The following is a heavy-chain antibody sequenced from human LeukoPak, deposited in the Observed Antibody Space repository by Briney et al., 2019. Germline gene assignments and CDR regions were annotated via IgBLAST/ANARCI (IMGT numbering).Heavy chain of an antibody. Sequence: TGGSLRLSCAASGFTFSSYSMNWVRQAPGKGLEWVSSISTSSYIYYADSVKGRFTISRDNAKNSLYLQMNSLRAEDTAVYYCARDRGSGSFDYWGQGTLVTVSS. CDR3: ARDRGSGSFDY. V-gene: IGHV3-21*01. CDR2: ISTSSYI. J-gene: IGHJ4*02. D-gene: IGHD3-10*01. CDR1: GFTFSSYS.